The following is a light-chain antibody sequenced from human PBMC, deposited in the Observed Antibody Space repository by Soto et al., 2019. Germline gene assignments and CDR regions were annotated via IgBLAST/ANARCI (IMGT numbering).Light chain of an antibody. J-gene: IGLJ1*01. V-gene: IGLV7-46*01. CDR3: SLAYNGARLYV. Sequence: QTVVTQEPSLTVSPGGTVTLTCGSSTGVVTSGHWPYWFQQKPGQAPKTLIYDTSIRHSWTPARFSGSLLGGKAALTLSGAQAEDEADYCCSLAYNGARLYVFGSGTKLTVL. CDR2: DTS. CDR1: TGVVTSGHW.